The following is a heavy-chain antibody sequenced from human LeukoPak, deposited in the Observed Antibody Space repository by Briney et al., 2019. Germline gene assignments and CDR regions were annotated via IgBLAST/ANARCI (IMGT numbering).Heavy chain of an antibody. D-gene: IGHD5-12*01. V-gene: IGHV3-23*01. Sequence: GGSLRLSCAASGFTFSSYAMSWVRQTPGKGLEWVSAISGSGGSTYYADSVKGRFTISRDNSKNTLYLQMNSLRAEDTAVYYCAKGISGYDYFDYWGQGTLVTASS. CDR1: GFTFSSYA. CDR3: AKGISGYDYFDY. J-gene: IGHJ4*02. CDR2: ISGSGGST.